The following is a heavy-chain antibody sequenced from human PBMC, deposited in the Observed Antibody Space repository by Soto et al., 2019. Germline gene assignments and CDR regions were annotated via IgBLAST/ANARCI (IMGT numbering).Heavy chain of an antibody. CDR2: ISYDGSNK. CDR1: GFTFSSYA. J-gene: IGHJ1*01. CDR3: ARDRQGYSYGYNGVYFQH. Sequence: GGSLRLSCAASGFTFSSYAMHWVRQAPGKGLEWVAVISYDGSNKYYADSVKGRFTISRNNSKNTLYLQMNSLRAEDTAVYYCARDRQGYSYGYNGVYFQHWGQGTLVTVSS. V-gene: IGHV3-30-3*01. D-gene: IGHD5-18*01.